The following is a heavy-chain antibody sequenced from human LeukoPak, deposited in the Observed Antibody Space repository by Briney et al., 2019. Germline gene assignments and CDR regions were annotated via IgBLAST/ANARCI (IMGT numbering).Heavy chain of an antibody. D-gene: IGHD6-13*01. CDR2: MNPNSGNT. CDR1: GYTFTSYD. V-gene: IGHV1-8*01. CDR3: ARGTSSSWYRGWFDP. Sequence: ASVKVSCKASGYTFTSYDINWVRHATGQGLEWMGWMNPNSGNTGYAQKFQGRVTMTRNTSISTAYMELSSLRSEDTAVYYCARGTSSSWYRGWFDPWGQGTLVTVSS. J-gene: IGHJ5*02.